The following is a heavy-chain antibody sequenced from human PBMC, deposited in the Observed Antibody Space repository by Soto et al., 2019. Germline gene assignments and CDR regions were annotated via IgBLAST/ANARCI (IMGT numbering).Heavy chain of an antibody. J-gene: IGHJ3*02. CDR1: GGSISSYY. D-gene: IGHD5-18*01. CDR2: IYYSGST. V-gene: IGHV4-59*01. Sequence: QVQLQESGPGLVKPSETLSLTCTVSGGSISSYYWSWIRQPPGKGLEWIGYIYYSGSTNYNPSLKNRVTISVDTSKNQVSLKLSSVTAADTAVYYCARGYSYVFPGYAFDIWGQGTMVTVSS. CDR3: ARGYSYVFPGYAFDI.